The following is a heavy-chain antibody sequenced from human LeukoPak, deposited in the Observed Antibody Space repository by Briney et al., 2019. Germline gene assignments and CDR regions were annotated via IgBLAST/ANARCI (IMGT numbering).Heavy chain of an antibody. CDR2: ISFDGSNK. V-gene: IGHV3-30*18. CDR1: GFTFSNAW. CDR3: AKERGTGDLGHYYHYGMDV. D-gene: IGHD7-27*01. Sequence: GGSLRLSCAASGFTFSNAWMSWVRQAPGKGLEWVAVISFDGSNKYYADSAKGRFTISRDNYKNTLYLQMNSLRAEDTAVYHCAKERGTGDLGHYYHYGMDVWGQGTTVTVSS. J-gene: IGHJ6*02.